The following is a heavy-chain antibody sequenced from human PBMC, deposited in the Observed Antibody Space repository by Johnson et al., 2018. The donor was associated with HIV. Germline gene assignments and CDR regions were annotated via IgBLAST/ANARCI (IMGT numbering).Heavy chain of an antibody. D-gene: IGHD3-10*01. CDR1: GFTFSNAW. V-gene: IGHV3-15*01. J-gene: IGHJ3*02. CDR3: TTDLIRRYYGSGLRDAFDI. CDR2: IKSKTDGGTT. Sequence: VQLVESGGGLVKPGGSLRLSCAASGFTFSNAWMSWVRQAPGKGLEWVGRIKSKTDGGTTAYAAPVTGRFTISRDDSKNTLYLQMNSLKTEDTAVYYCTTDLIRRYYGSGLRDAFDIWGQGTMVTVSS.